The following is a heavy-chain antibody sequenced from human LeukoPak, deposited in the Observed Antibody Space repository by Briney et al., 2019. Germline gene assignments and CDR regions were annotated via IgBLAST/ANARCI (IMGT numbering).Heavy chain of an antibody. Sequence: GRSLRLSCAASGFTFSSYGMHWVRQAPGKGLEWVAVISYDGSNKYYADSVKGRFTISRDNSKNTLYLQMNSLRAEDTAVYYCAKDVSSSWYYLDYWGQGTLVTVSS. D-gene: IGHD6-13*01. CDR3: AKDVSSSWYYLDY. J-gene: IGHJ4*02. CDR1: GFTFSSYG. CDR2: ISYDGSNK. V-gene: IGHV3-30*18.